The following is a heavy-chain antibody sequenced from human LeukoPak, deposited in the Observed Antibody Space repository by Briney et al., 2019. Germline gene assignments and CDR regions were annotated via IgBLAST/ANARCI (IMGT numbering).Heavy chain of an antibody. V-gene: IGHV3-21*01. J-gene: IGHJ1*01. CDR3: ARTHIPQYDFWTASI. CDR1: GFTFSTYG. D-gene: IGHD3-3*01. CDR2: ISSISTYT. Sequence: GGSLRLSCAASGFTFSTYGMIWVRQAPGKGPEWVSSISSISTYTHYADAVKGRFTISRDNTKNSLYLQMNSLRAEDTAVYYCARTHIPQYDFWTASIWGQGPLVAVSS.